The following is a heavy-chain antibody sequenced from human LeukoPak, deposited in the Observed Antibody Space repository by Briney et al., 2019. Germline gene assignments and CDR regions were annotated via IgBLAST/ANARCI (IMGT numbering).Heavy chain of an antibody. Sequence: TSETLSLTCTVSGGSISSYYWSWIRQPPGKGLEWIGYIYYSGSTNYNPSLKSRVTISVDKSKNQFSLKLSSVTPEDTAVYYCAHHNTLSSSDVGDAFDIWGQGTMVTVSS. CDR1: GGSISSYY. J-gene: IGHJ3*02. V-gene: IGHV4-59*12. CDR2: IYYSGST. D-gene: IGHD6-6*01. CDR3: AHHNTLSSSDVGDAFDI.